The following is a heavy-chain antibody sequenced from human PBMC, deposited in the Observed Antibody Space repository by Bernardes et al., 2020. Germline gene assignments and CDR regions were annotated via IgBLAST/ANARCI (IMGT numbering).Heavy chain of an antibody. CDR1: GFTFRSYA. Sequence: SLRLSCAASGFTFRSYAMHWFRQAPGKGLEWVSGISWNSGSIGYADSVKGRFTISRDNAKNSLYLQMNSLRAEDTALYYCAKALRFRAGAPGHLAMALDYWGQGTLVTVSS. D-gene: IGHD6-19*01. CDR3: AKALRFRAGAPGHLAMALDY. CDR2: ISWNSGSI. V-gene: IGHV3-9*01. J-gene: IGHJ4*02.